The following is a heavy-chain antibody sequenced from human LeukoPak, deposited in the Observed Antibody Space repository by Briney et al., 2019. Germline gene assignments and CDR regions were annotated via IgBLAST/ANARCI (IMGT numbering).Heavy chain of an antibody. D-gene: IGHD3-3*01. V-gene: IGHV3-30-3*01. Sequence: PGGSLRLSCAASGFTFSSYAMHWVRQAPGKGLEWVAVISYDGSNKYYADSVKGRFTISRDNSKNTLYLQMNSLRAEDTAVYYCACGYDFWSGYYDLDYWGQGTLVTVSS. CDR1: GFTFSSYA. CDR3: ACGYDFWSGYYDLDY. J-gene: IGHJ4*02. CDR2: ISYDGSNK.